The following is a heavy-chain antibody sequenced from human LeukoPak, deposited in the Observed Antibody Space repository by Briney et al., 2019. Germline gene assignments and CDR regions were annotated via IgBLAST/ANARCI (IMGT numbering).Heavy chain of an antibody. CDR2: ISYDGSNK. J-gene: IGHJ4*02. V-gene: IGHV3-30*18. Sequence: GRSLRLSCAASGFTFSSYGMHWVRQAPGKGLEWVAVISYDGSNKYYPDSVKGRFTISRDNSKNTLYLQMNSLRAEDTAVYYCAEDLYSSGWYGDYFDYWGQGTLVTVSS. CDR1: GFTFSSYG. CDR3: AEDLYSSGWYGDYFDY. D-gene: IGHD6-19*01.